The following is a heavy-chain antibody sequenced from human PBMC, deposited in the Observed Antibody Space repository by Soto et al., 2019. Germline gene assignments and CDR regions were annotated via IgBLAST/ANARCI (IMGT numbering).Heavy chain of an antibody. Sequence: SGGSLRLSCAASGFTFSNYAMTWVRQAPGKGLQWVSTITSSGDDTYYADSVKGRFTISRDNSRNMLYLQMNSLRADDTAVYYCAKRLTGDSWGQGTLVTVSS. CDR2: ITSSGDDT. J-gene: IGHJ4*02. V-gene: IGHV3-23*01. CDR3: AKRLTGDS. CDR1: GFTFSNYA. D-gene: IGHD3-10*01.